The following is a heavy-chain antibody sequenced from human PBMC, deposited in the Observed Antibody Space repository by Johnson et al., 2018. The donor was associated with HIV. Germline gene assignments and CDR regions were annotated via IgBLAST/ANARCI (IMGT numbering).Heavy chain of an antibody. D-gene: IGHD4-17*01. CDR1: GFSFSDYY. V-gene: IGHV3-11*04. Sequence: QVQLLESGGGLVQPGGSLRLSCAASGFSFSDYYMSWIRQAPGKGLEWISYISRSGSTIYYADSVRGRFTISRDNAKNSLYLQMNSLRAEDTAVYYCAREEGDYGDSFTDDAFDIWGQGTMVTVSS. CDR3: AREEGDYGDSFTDDAFDI. J-gene: IGHJ3*02. CDR2: ISRSGSTI.